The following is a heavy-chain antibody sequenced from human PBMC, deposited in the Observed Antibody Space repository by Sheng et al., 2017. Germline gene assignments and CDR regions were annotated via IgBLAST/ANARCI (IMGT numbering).Heavy chain of an antibody. CDR3: ARASTPGGYERDAFDI. J-gene: IGHJ3*02. CDR1: GFTFSSYA. Sequence: QVQLVESGGGVVQPGRSLRLSCAASGFTFSSYAMHWVRQAPGKGLEWVAVISYDGSNKYYADSVKGRFTISRDNSKNTLYLQMNSLRAEDTAVYYCARASTPGGYERDAFDIWGQGTMVTVSS. V-gene: IGHV3-30*04. D-gene: IGHD5-12*01. CDR2: ISYDGSNK.